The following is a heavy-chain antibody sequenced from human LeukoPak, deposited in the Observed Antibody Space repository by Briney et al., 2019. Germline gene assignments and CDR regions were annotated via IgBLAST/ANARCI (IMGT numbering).Heavy chain of an antibody. D-gene: IGHD1-14*01. CDR3: ARASGYSLGNHYVWFDP. J-gene: IGHJ5*02. Sequence: GGSLRLSCAASGFTFSNYAMSWVRQAPGKGLEWVSAISGSGGSTYYADSVKGRFTISRDNSKNTLYLQMNSLRAEDTAVYYCARASGYSLGNHYVWFDPWGQGTLVTASS. CDR2: ISGSGGST. CDR1: GFTFSNYA. V-gene: IGHV3-23*01.